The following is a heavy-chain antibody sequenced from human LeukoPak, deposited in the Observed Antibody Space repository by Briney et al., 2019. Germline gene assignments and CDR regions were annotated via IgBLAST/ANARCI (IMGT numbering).Heavy chain of an antibody. D-gene: IGHD6-13*01. V-gene: IGHV4-34*01. CDR3: VRRRRVFPRPVTAEGIAEGPGFDT. CDR2: INHSEST. CDR1: GGSFSGYY. J-gene: IGHJ5*02. Sequence: SEPLSLTCAVYGGSFSGYYWSWIRQPPGKGREGIGEINHSESTNYNPSLKSRVTISVDTSKNQFSLKMRSVTAADKAVYYCVRRRRVFPRPVTAEGIAEGPGFDTSGQGTLVT.